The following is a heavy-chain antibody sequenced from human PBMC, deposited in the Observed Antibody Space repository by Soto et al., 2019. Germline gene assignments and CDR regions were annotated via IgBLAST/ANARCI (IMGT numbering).Heavy chain of an antibody. Sequence: QVQLVQSGAEEKKPGSSVKVSCKASGGTFSNFVISWVRQAPGQGLEWMGGNIPIFGTASYAQKFQGRVTIIADESTGTTYMELISLRSEDTAVYYCARAPILVGETTYENYFDYWGQGTLVTVSS. CDR1: GGTFSNFV. D-gene: IGHD2-21*01. CDR3: ARAPILVGETTYENYFDY. CDR2: NIPIFGTA. J-gene: IGHJ4*02. V-gene: IGHV1-69*01.